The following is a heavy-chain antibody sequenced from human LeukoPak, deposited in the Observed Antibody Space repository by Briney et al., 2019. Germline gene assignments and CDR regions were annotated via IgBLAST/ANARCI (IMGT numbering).Heavy chain of an antibody. V-gene: IGHV3-21*01. J-gene: IGHJ4*02. CDR1: GFTFSNVW. D-gene: IGHD1-1*01. Sequence: GGSLRLSCAASGFTFSNVWMSWVRQAPGKGLEWVSSISSSSSYIYYADSVKGRFTISRDNAKNSLYLQMNGLRAEDTAVYYCARDERWGQGTLVTVSS. CDR3: ARDER. CDR2: ISSSSSYI.